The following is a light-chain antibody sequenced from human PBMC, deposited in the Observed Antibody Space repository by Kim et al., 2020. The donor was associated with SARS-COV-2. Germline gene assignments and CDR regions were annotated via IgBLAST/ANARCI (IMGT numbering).Light chain of an antibody. Sequence: QSVLTQPPSASGTPGQRVSISCSGSTSNVATTTVNWYQQFPGTAPKLLIYLENRRPSGVPDRFSGSRSGTTASLAISDLRSEDEADYHCASWDDSLNAWVFGRGTQLTVL. CDR2: LEN. CDR1: TSNVATTT. J-gene: IGLJ3*02. CDR3: ASWDDSLNAWV. V-gene: IGLV1-44*01.